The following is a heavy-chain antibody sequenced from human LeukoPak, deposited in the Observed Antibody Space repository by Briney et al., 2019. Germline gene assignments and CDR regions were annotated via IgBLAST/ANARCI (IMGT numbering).Heavy chain of an antibody. CDR1: GYIFTDYY. J-gene: IGHJ4*02. D-gene: IGHD3-16*01. CDR2: INPNSGVT. CDR3: ARDGGFDY. V-gene: IGHV1-2*02. Sequence: ASVKVSCKASGYIFTDYYVHWVRQAPGQGLEWMGWINPNSGVTNYAQKLQGRVTMTRDTSISTVYMELTRLRSDDTAVYYCARDGGFDYWGQGTLVTVSS.